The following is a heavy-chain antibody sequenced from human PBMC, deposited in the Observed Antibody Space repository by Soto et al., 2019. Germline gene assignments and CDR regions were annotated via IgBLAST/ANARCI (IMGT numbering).Heavy chain of an antibody. D-gene: IGHD3-22*01. CDR2: IYPGGSDT. Sequence: GESLKISCATSGYSFTSYWISWLRLVPVKGLEWMGVIYPGGSDTRYSPAFQGQVTISADKFIKTAYLQWSSLKASDTAMYYCARGPRDYFDNSGYFLPQWFDPWGQGTLVPVSS. CDR1: GYSFTSYW. J-gene: IGHJ5*02. CDR3: ARGPRDYFDNSGYFLPQWFDP. V-gene: IGHV5-51*01.